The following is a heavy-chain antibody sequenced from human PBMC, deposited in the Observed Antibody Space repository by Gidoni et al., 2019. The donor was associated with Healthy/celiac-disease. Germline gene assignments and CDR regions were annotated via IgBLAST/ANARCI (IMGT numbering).Heavy chain of an antibody. CDR3: ARGSSWYAFDI. J-gene: IGHJ3*02. CDR1: GGSISSGGYY. V-gene: IGHV4-31*01. CDR2: IYYRGST. Sequence: QVQLQESGPGLVKPSQTLSLTCTVSGGSISSGGYYWSWIRQHPGKGLEWIGYIYYRGSTYYNPSLKSLVTISVDTSKNQFSLKLSSVTAADTAVYYCARGSSWYAFDIWGQGTMVTVSS. D-gene: IGHD6-13*01.